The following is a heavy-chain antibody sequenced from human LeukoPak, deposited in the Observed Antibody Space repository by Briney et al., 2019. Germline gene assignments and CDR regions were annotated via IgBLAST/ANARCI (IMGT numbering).Heavy chain of an antibody. J-gene: IGHJ4*02. CDR1: GFTFSSYE. D-gene: IGHD5-24*01. V-gene: IGHV3-48*03. CDR3: ARSFQRRDEDY. Sequence: GGSLRLSCAASGFTFSSYEMNWVRQAPGKGLEWVSYISSSGSTIYYADSVKGRFTISRDNAKNSLYLQMNSLRAEDTAVYYCARSFQRRDEDYWGQGTLVTVSS. CDR2: ISSSGSTI.